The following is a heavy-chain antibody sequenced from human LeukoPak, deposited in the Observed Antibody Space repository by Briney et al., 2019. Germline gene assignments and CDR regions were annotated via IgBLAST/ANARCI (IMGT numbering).Heavy chain of an antibody. CDR2: IYYSGST. CDR3: ARDATGTTSD. Sequence: SETLSLTCTVSGGSISSSSYYWGWIRQPPGKGLEWIGSIYYSGSTYYNPSLKSRVTISVDTSKSQFSLKLSSVTAADTAVYYCARDATGTTSDWGQGTLVTVSS. D-gene: IGHD1-1*01. J-gene: IGHJ4*02. V-gene: IGHV4-39*07. CDR1: GGSISSSSYY.